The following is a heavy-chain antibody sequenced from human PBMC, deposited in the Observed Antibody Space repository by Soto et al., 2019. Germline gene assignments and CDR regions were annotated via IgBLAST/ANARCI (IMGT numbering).Heavy chain of an antibody. CDR3: ARGWFGPDV. CDR1: GFTHSGRS. CDR2: IDNAGTDS. J-gene: IGHJ6*04. D-gene: IGHD3-10*01. V-gene: IGHV3-74*01. Sequence: EVQLVESGGGLVQPGGSLRLSCAASGFTHSGRSMHWVRQAPGKGLVWVSGIDNAGTDSTYADSVKGRFTSSRDNAKNMLYLQMHSLRVEDTAVYYCARGWFGPDVWGKGTTVTVSS.